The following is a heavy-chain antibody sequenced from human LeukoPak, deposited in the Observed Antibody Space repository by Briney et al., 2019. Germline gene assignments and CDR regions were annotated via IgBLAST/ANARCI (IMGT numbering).Heavy chain of an antibody. J-gene: IGHJ4*02. CDR1: GFTFSSYA. CDR3: ARHIAAAGFDY. Sequence: PGGSLRLSCAASGFTFSSYAMHWVRQAPGKGLESVSAISSNGGSTHYANSVKGRFTISRDNSKNTLYLQMGSLRAEDMAVYYCARHIAAAGFDYWGQGTLVTVSS. V-gene: IGHV3-64*01. CDR2: ISSNGGST. D-gene: IGHD6-13*01.